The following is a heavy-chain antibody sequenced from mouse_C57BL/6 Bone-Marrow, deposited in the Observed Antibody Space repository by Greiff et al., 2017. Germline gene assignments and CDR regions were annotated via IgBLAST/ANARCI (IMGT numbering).Heavy chain of an antibody. D-gene: IGHD4-1*01. Sequence: VQLQQPGAELVKPGASVKMSCKASGSTFTSYWLTWVKQRPGQGLEWIGDIYPGSGSTNYNEKFKRKATLTVDTSSSTAYMQLSSLTSEDSAVYYCARLTYYFDYWGQGTTLTVSS. CDR3: ARLTYYFDY. CDR2: IYPGSGST. V-gene: IGHV1-55*01. CDR1: GSTFTSYW. J-gene: IGHJ2*01.